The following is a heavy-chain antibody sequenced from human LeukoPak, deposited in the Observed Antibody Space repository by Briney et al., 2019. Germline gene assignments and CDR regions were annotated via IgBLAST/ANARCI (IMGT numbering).Heavy chain of an antibody. CDR1: GLTFSSYW. Sequence: GGSLRLSCAASGLTFSSYWMHWVRQAPGKGLVWVSRINPDGSSTTYADSVKGRFTISRDNARDTLYLQMNSLRLEDTAVYYCERGGIEPFDYGGPGTLVTVSS. CDR3: ERGGIEPFDY. J-gene: IGHJ4*02. V-gene: IGHV3-74*01. CDR2: INPDGSST. D-gene: IGHD1-26*01.